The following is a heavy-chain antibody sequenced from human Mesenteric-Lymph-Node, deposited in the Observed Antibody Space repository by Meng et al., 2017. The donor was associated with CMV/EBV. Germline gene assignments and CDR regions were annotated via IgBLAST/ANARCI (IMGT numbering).Heavy chain of an antibody. Sequence: CAASGFPFSSYAMSWVRQAPGKGLEWVSSISATYASTYYADSVKGRFTISRDNSGNTLHLQMNSLSAEDTAIYYCAKRSPQGTYYYDNWGQGTLVTVSS. CDR2: ISATYAST. J-gene: IGHJ4*02. CDR3: AKRSPQGTYYYDN. V-gene: IGHV3-23*01. D-gene: IGHD3-10*01. CDR1: GFPFSSYA.